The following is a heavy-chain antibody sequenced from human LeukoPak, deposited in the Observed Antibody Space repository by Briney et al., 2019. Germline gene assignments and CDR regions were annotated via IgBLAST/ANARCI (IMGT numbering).Heavy chain of an antibody. D-gene: IGHD3-10*01. V-gene: IGHV1-69*01. CDR1: GGTFSSYA. CDR2: IIPIFGTA. CDR3: ARATLGSGSYQPLGTRFDY. Sequence: SVKVSCKASGGTFSSYAISWVRQAPGQGLAWMGGIIPIFGTANYAQKFQGRVTITADESTSTAYMELSSLRSEDTAVYYCARATLGSGSYQPLGTRFDYWGQGTLVTVSS. J-gene: IGHJ4*02.